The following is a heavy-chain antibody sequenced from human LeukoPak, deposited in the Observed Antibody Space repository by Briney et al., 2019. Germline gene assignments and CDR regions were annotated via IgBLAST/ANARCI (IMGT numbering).Heavy chain of an antibody. D-gene: IGHD6-6*01. V-gene: IGHV1-69*13. CDR3: ASSATDYFDY. J-gene: IGHJ4*02. CDR1: GGTFSSYA. CDR2: IIPIFGTA. Sequence: SVKVSCKASGGTFSSYAISWVRQAPGQGLEWVGGIIPIFGTANYAQKFQGRVTITADESTSTAYMELSSLRSEDTAVYYCASSATDYFDYWGQGTLVTVSS.